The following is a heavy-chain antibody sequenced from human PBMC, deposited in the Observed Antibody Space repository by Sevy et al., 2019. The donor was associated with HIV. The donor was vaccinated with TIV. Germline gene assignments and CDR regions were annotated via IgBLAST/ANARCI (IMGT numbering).Heavy chain of an antibody. CDR2: ISYDGSNK. CDR1: GFTFSSYA. J-gene: IGHJ4*02. Sequence: GGSLRLSCAASGFTFSSYAMHWVRQAPGKGLEWVAVISYDGSNKYYADSVKGRFTISRDNSKNTLYLQMNSLGAEDTAVYYCARSRWGVWGGDFDYLGQGTLVTVSS. CDR3: ARSRWGVWGGDFDY. D-gene: IGHD3-10*01. V-gene: IGHV3-30*04.